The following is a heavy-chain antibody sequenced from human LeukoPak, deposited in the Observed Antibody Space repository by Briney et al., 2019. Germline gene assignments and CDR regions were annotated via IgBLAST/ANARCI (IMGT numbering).Heavy chain of an antibody. J-gene: IGHJ4*02. CDR2: IRSTPYGGTT. CDR1: GFTFSSYA. Sequence: PGGSLRLSCAASGFTFSSYAMHWVRQAPGKGLEWVGLIRSTPYGGTTEYAASLRGRFTISRDDSKSIAYLQMDSLEAEDTAVYFCTRIHGSRSWYNTYFDYWGQGALVTVSS. CDR3: TRIHGSRSWYNTYFDY. D-gene: IGHD6-13*01. V-gene: IGHV3-49*04.